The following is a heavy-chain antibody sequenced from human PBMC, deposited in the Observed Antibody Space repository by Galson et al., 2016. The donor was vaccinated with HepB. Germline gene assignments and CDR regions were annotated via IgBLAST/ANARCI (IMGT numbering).Heavy chain of an antibody. CDR1: GYTFSRYA. CDR3: ARDAPTYYYDNGGYCYSSPFFDY. V-gene: IGHV1-3*01. Sequence: SVTVSCKASGYTFSRYAMHWVRQAPGQRLEWMGWINAGNGNTKYSQRFQGRVTITRDASATTAYMELSSLRSGDTAVYYCARDAPTYYYDNGGYCYSSPFFDYWGQGTLVTVSS. CDR2: INAGNGNT. D-gene: IGHD3-22*01. J-gene: IGHJ4*02.